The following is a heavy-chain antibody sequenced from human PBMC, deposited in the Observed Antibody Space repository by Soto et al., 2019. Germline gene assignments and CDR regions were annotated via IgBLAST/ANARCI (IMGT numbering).Heavy chain of an antibody. CDR3: AGGFLRYSTSGYGGGYNFDY. J-gene: IGHJ4*01. CDR1: AGSISSSRYH. CDR2: IYYGGST. Sequence: SETLSLTCSVSAGSISSSRYHWGWIRQPPGKGLEWIGTIYYGGSTYYNPSLNSRLTISVDTSKNQFSLKLRSVTAADTAVYYCAGGFLRYSTSGYGGGYNFDYWGQGTLVTVSS. D-gene: IGHD6-13*01. V-gene: IGHV4-39*01.